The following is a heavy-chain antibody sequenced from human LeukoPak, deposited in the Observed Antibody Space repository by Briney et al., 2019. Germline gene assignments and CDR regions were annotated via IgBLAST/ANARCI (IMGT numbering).Heavy chain of an antibody. Sequence: GRSLRLSCAVSGFNFSKAWMNWVRQAPRKGLEWVGHIKIKNAGGTTEYSAHVKGKFIVSRHDSKNTLYLQMNILKTDDTAVYYCTTRPGYQLLGSSYYYMDVWGAGSTVTVSS. J-gene: IGHJ6*03. CDR1: GFNFSKAW. CDR3: TTRPGYQLLGSSYYYMDV. CDR2: IKIKNAGGTT. V-gene: IGHV3-15*07. D-gene: IGHD2-2*01.